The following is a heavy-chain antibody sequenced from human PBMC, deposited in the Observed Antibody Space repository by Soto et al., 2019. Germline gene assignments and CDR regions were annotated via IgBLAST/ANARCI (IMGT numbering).Heavy chain of an antibody. D-gene: IGHD1-20*01. J-gene: IGHJ4*02. Sequence: SETMSLTCAVYGGSFSGYYWSWIRQPPGKGLEWIGEINHSGSTNYNPSLKSRLTISVDTSKNQFSLKLSSVTAADTAVYYCASLTGEGFDYWGQGTLVTVSS. CDR1: GGSFSGYY. CDR3: ASLTGEGFDY. CDR2: INHSGST. V-gene: IGHV4-34*01.